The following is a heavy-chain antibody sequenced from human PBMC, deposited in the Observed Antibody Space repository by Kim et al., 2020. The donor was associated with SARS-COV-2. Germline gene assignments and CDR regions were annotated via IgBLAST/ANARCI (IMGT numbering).Heavy chain of an antibody. CDR1: GFTFSSYS. V-gene: IGHV3-48*04. CDR2: ISSSSSTI. J-gene: IGHJ4*02. CDR3: ARELPLGPYYGDYSSAFDY. Sequence: GGSLRLSCAASGFTFSSYSMNWVRQAPGKGLEWVSYISSSSSTIYYADSVKGRFTISRDNAKNSLYLQMNSLRAEDTAVYYSARELPLGPYYGDYSSAFDYWGQGTLVTVSS. D-gene: IGHD4-17*01.